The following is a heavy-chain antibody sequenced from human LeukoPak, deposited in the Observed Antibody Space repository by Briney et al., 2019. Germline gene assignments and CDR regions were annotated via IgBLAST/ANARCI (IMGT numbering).Heavy chain of an antibody. CDR3: AKDSGSGSYPDY. J-gene: IGHJ4*02. D-gene: IGHD3-10*01. CDR2: LSGSGGST. V-gene: IGHV3-23*01. CDR1: GFTFSSYG. Sequence: GGSLRLSCAASGFTFSSYGMSWVRQAPGKGLEWDSALSGSGGSTYHADSVKGRFTISRDNSKNTLYLQMNSLRAEDTAVYYCAKDSGSGSYPDYWGQGTLVTVSS.